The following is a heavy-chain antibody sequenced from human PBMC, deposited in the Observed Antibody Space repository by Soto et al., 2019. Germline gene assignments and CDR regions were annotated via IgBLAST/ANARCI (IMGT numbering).Heavy chain of an antibody. Sequence: ASVKVSCKASGYTFTAYFIHWVRQAPGQGLEWMGWINPNSRDTNYAQNFQGRVTITSDTSFTTVYMEVSRLRSDDTAVYYCASGSHTAAGPCIDYRGQGSLVTVSS. D-gene: IGHD6-13*01. J-gene: IGHJ4*02. V-gene: IGHV1-2*02. CDR1: GYTFTAYF. CDR3: ASGSHTAAGPCIDY. CDR2: INPNSRDT.